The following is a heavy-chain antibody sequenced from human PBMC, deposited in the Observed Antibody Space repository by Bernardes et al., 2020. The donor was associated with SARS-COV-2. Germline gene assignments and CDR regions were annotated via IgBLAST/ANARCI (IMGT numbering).Heavy chain of an antibody. CDR2: IKADGTDT. V-gene: IGHV3-7*01. CDR1: GFTFEDYF. J-gene: IGHJ3*02. D-gene: IGHD1-26*01. Sequence: GGSLRLSCISSGFTFEDYFMTWVRQAPGKGLEWVANIKADGTDTYYLQSVKGRFKISRDNSRSSLFLQMNSLRADDTATYFCARESDVGDDTAFDIWGQGINVTVGS. CDR3: ARESDVGDDTAFDI.